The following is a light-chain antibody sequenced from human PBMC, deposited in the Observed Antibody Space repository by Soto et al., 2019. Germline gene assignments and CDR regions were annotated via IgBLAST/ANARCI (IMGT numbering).Light chain of an antibody. CDR1: SSDIGSYDH. J-gene: IGLJ1*01. Sequence: QSALTQPASVSGSPVQSITISCSVTSSDIGSYDHVAWYQQFPGKSPKLIIYAVSDRPSGVSDRFSGSKSGISASLTISGLQTEDEADYYCISYTDRQSYLFGTGTKVTVL. CDR3: ISYTDRQSYL. CDR2: AVS. V-gene: IGLV2-14*03.